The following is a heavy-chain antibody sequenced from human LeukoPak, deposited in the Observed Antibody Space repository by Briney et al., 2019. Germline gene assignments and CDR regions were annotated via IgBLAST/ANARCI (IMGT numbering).Heavy chain of an antibody. Sequence: GRSLRLSCAASGFTFSSYAMHWVRQAPGKGLEWVAVMSYDGSNKYYADSVKGRFTISRDNSKNTLYLQMNSLRAEDTAVYYCARDDEYCSSTSCYWDYYYYGMDVWGQGTTVTVSS. CDR2: MSYDGSNK. J-gene: IGHJ6*02. CDR3: ARDDEYCSSTSCYWDYYYYGMDV. V-gene: IGHV3-30-3*01. CDR1: GFTFSSYA. D-gene: IGHD2-2*01.